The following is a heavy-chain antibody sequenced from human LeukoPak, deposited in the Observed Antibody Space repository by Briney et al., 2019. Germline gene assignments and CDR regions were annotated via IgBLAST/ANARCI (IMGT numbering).Heavy chain of an antibody. D-gene: IGHD2-21*02. Sequence: GGSLRLSCAASGFTFSAYWMSWVRQAPGKGLEWVANIKQDGSDKYYVDSVKGRFTISRDNAKNTLYLQMNSLRAEDTAVYYCARFGGGDWLYNYGMDVWGQGTTVTVSS. V-gene: IGHV3-7*01. CDR1: GFTFSAYW. J-gene: IGHJ6*02. CDR2: IKQDGSDK. CDR3: ARFGGGDWLYNYGMDV.